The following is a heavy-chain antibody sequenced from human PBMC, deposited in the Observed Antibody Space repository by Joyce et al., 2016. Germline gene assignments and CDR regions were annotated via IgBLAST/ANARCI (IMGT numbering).Heavy chain of an antibody. J-gene: IGHJ1*01. V-gene: IGHV1-24*01. CDR1: GYSLTELS. Sequence: QVQLVQSGAEVKKPGASVKVSCKLSGYSLTELSMHWVRQTPGKGLEWMGGFEPDDGETIYAQRFRGRVTMTEDTSTDTAYMELSSLRSEDTAVYYCTTDVQYCSGGRCFLAEYFHHWGQGTLVTVSS. D-gene: IGHD2-15*01. CDR3: TTDVQYCSGGRCFLAEYFHH. CDR2: FEPDDGET.